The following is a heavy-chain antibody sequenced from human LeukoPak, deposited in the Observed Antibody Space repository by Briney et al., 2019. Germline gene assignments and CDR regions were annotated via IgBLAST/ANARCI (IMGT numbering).Heavy chain of an antibody. J-gene: IGHJ4*02. Sequence: AESLLSSCRAAGYITTSYYVSNLRQKAAKKRQERVIIFPGDSDTRYSPSFQGQVTISADKSISTAYLQWSSLKASDTAMYYCARRLTYDSRAYYCLDYWGQGTLVTVSS. CDR2: IFPGDSDT. CDR1: GYITTSYY. D-gene: IGHD3-22*01. V-gene: IGHV5-51*01. CDR3: ARRLTYDSRAYYCLDY.